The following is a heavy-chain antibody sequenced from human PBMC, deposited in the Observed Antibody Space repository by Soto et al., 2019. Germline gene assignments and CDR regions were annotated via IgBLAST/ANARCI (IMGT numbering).Heavy chain of an antibody. CDR2: IWYDGSNK. V-gene: IGHV3-33*01. J-gene: IGHJ3*02. Sequence: GGSVRLSCAASGFTFSSYGMHWVRQAPGKGLEWVAVIWYDGSNKYYADSVKGRFTISRDNSKNTLYLQMNSLRAEDTAVYYCAREMPNYYDSTYWSLQGSFDIWGQGTMVTVSS. CDR3: AREMPNYYDSTYWSLQGSFDI. CDR1: GFTFSSYG. D-gene: IGHD3-22*01.